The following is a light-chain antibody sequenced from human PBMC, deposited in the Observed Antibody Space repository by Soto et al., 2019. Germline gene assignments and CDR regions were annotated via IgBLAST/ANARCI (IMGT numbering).Light chain of an antibody. CDR1: QSVLYSSNNKNY. V-gene: IGKV4-1*01. J-gene: IGKJ2*01. CDR2: WAS. CDR3: QQYYNPPYT. Sequence: DIVMTQSPDSLAVSLGERATINCKSSQSVLYSSNNKNYLVWYQQKPGQPPKLLISWASTRESGVPDRFSGSGSGTDFTLTISSLQAADVAVYYCQQYYNPPYTFGQGTKLEIK.